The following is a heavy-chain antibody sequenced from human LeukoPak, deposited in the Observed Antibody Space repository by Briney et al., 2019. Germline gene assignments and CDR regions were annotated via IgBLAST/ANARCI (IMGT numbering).Heavy chain of an antibody. CDR2: ISYDGSNT. D-gene: IGHD5-18*01. V-gene: IGHV3-30-3*01. Sequence: GGSLRLSCAASAFTVSSNYMSWVRQAPGKGLEWVAVISYDGSNTYYADSVKGRFTISRDNSKNTLSLQMNSLRAEDTAVYYCARGYRGVGYYFDYWGQGTLVTVSS. CDR1: AFTVSSNY. J-gene: IGHJ4*02. CDR3: ARGYRGVGYYFDY.